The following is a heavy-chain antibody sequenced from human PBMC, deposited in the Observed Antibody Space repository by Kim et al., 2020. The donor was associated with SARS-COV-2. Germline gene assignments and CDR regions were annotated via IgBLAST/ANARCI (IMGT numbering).Heavy chain of an antibody. D-gene: IGHD6-6*01. CDR2: GST. V-gene: IGHV3-53*01. CDR3: ARGNSSSDY. Sequence: GSTYYADSVKGRFTISRDNSKNTLYLQMNSLRAEDTAVYYCARGNSSSDYWGQGTLVTVSS. J-gene: IGHJ4*02.